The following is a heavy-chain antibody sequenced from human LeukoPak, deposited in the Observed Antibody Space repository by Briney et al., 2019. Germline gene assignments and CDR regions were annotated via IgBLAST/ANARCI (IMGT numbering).Heavy chain of an antibody. CDR2: ISSSSSYI. D-gene: IGHD6-13*01. V-gene: IGHV3-21*01. J-gene: IGHJ6*03. Sequence: GGSLRLSCAASGFTFSSYSMNWVRQAPGKGLEWVSSISSSSSYIYYADSVKGRFTISRDNAKNSLYLQMNSLRAEDTAVYNCARGKPSSSWPDRYFRYYYYMDVWGKGTTVTVSS. CDR3: ARGKPSSSWPDRYFRYYYYMDV. CDR1: GFTFSSYS.